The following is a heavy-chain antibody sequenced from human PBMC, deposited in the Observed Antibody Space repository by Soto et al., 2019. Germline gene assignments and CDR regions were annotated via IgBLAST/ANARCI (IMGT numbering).Heavy chain of an antibody. CDR3: VRNDWYRFAP. CDR2: IHHSGSF. CDR1: GGSITSNW. Sequence: QVQLQESGPGLVNPSGTLSLTCAVSGGSITSNWWSWVRQPPGKGLEWIGEIHHSGSFNYNPSLRSRVTISIGKSKTQLSLKLTSVTAADAAVHYCVRNDWYRFAPWGQGTLVTVSS. D-gene: IGHD3-9*01. V-gene: IGHV4-4*02. J-gene: IGHJ5*02.